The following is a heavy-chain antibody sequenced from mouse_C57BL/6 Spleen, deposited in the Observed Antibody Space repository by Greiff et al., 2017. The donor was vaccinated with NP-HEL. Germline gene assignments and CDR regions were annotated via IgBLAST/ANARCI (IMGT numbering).Heavy chain of an antibody. CDR3: ALYYGYGVDD. Sequence: QVQLQQSGPELVKPGASVKISCKASGYAFSSSWMNWVKQRPGKGLEWIGRIYPGDGDTNYNGKFKGKATLTADKSSSTAYMQLSRLTSEDYAGYFCALYYGYGVDDWGQGTTLTVSS. V-gene: IGHV1-82*01. CDR1: GYAFSSSW. J-gene: IGHJ2*01. D-gene: IGHD2-2*01. CDR2: IYPGDGDT.